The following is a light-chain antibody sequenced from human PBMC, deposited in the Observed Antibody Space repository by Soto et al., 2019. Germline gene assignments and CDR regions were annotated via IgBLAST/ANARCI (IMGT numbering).Light chain of an antibody. J-gene: IGKJ5*01. CDR1: QSVSSNY. CDR3: QQYDNSIT. Sequence: LSPGETATLSCRASQSVSSNYLAWYQQKPGQAPRLLIYGASSRATGIPDRFSGSGSGTDFTLTISRLEPEDFAVFYCQQYDNSITFGQGTRLEI. CDR2: GAS. V-gene: IGKV3-20*01.